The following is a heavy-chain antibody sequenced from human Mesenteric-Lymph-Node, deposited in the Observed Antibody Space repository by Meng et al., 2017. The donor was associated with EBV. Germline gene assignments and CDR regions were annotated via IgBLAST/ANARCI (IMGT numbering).Heavy chain of an antibody. CDR3: ARATEMTVVLSPYFDS. D-gene: IGHD3-22*01. CDR1: GFTFTSHW. CDR2: INPTGDGT. J-gene: IGHJ4*02. V-gene: IGHV1-46*01. Sequence: QVQLMQSGAEVKKPGASVKISCKASGFTFTSHWMHWVRQAPGQGLEWMGIINPTGDGTIYAQKFQGRVTMTRDSSTSTVDMELSSLRPEDTAVYYCARATEMTVVLSPYFDSWGQGTLVTVSS.